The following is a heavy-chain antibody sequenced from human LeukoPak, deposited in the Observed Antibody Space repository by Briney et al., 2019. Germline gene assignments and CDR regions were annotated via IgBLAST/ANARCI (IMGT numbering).Heavy chain of an antibody. CDR2: IYYSGST. Sequence: PSETLSLTCAVYGGSFSGYYWSWIRQPPGKRLEWIGYIYYSGSTNYNPSLKSRVTISVDTSKNQFSLKLSSVTAADTAVYYCASQVYCDSSGYYDWGQGTLVTVSS. CDR1: GGSFSGYY. D-gene: IGHD3-22*01. J-gene: IGHJ4*02. V-gene: IGHV4-59*08. CDR3: ASQVYCDSSGYYD.